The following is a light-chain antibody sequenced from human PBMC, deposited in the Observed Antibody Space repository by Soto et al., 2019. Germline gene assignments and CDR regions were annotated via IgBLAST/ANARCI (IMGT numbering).Light chain of an antibody. CDR3: SSYTSSSLYV. CDR1: ISDVGGYNY. J-gene: IGLJ1*01. Sequence: QSALTQPASVAGSPVQSITSSCTGTISDVGGYNYVSWYQQHPGKAPKLMIYDVSNRPSGVSNRFSGYKSGNTASLTISGLQAEDEADYYCSSYTSSSLYVFGTGTKLTVL. V-gene: IGLV2-14*01. CDR2: DVS.